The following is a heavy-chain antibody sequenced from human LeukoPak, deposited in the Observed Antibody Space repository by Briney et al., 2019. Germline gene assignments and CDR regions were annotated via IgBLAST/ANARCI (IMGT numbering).Heavy chain of an antibody. D-gene: IGHD5-18*01. CDR3: AGGLVTAMAYNWFDP. CDR2: IIPIFGTA. J-gene: IGHJ5*02. V-gene: IGHV1-69*13. Sequence: PVKVSCKASGGTFSSYAISWVRQAPGQGLEWMGGIIPIFGTANYAQKFQGRVTITADESTSTAYMELSSLRSEDTAVYYCAGGLVTAMAYNWFDPWGQGTLVTVSS. CDR1: GGTFSSYA.